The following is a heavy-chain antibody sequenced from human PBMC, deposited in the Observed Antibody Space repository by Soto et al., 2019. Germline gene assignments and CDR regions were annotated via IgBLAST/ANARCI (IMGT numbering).Heavy chain of an antibody. CDR1: GYTLSNYA. J-gene: IGHJ2*01. Sequence: ASVKVSCKASGYTLSNYAMHWVRQAPGQRLEWMGWINAGNGDIKYSQKFQGRVTITRDTSASTAYMELSSLRSEDTAVYYCARGGGLYWYFDLWGRGTLVTVSS. V-gene: IGHV1-3*01. CDR2: INAGNGDI. D-gene: IGHD3-16*01. CDR3: ARGGGLYWYFDL.